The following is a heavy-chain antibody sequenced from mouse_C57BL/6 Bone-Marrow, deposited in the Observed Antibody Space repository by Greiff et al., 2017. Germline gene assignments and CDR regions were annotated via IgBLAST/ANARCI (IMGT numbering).Heavy chain of an antibody. J-gene: IGHJ3*01. CDR2: INPSSGYT. CDR3: ARGSYYGYYVWFAY. CDR1: GYTFTSYT. Sequence: VQLQQSGAELARPGASVKMSCKASGYTFTSYTMHWVKQRPGQGLEWIGYINPSSGYTKSNQKFKDKATLTADKSSSTAYMQLSSLTSEDSAVYYCARGSYYGYYVWFAYWGQGTLVTVSA. V-gene: IGHV1-4*01. D-gene: IGHD2-3*01.